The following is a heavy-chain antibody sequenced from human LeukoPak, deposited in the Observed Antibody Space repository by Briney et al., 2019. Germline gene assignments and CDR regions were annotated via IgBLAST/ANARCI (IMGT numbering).Heavy chain of an antibody. CDR1: GFTFSSSA. J-gene: IGHJ4*02. V-gene: IGHV3-23*01. CDR3: AKDRSGSYCGGDCYLPY. CDR2: ISNNGGYT. Sequence: GGSLRLSCAASGFTFSSSAMSWVRQAPGKGLEWVSAISNNGGYTYYADSVQGRFTISRDNSKNTLYLQMNSLRAEDTAIYYCAKDRSGSYCGGDCYLPYWGQGTLVTVSS. D-gene: IGHD2-21*02.